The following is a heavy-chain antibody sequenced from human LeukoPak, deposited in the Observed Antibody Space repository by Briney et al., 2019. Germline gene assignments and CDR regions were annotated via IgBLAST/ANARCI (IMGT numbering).Heavy chain of an antibody. D-gene: IGHD1-20*01. CDR1: GDSVTNYY. J-gene: IGHJ6*02. V-gene: IGHV4-4*07. Sequence: SETLSLTCTVSGDSVTNYYRSWIRQPAGKGLEWIGRIYTDENTNYNPSLKSRVTMSVDASKNQFSLKLSSVTAADTAVYYCARGPNWNYYYYGVDVWGQGTTVTVSS. CDR2: IYTDENT. CDR3: ARGPNWNYYYYGVDV.